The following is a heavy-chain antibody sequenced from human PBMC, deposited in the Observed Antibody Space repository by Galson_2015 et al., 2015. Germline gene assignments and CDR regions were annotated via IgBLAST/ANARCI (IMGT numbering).Heavy chain of an antibody. CDR1: GFTFDDYA. V-gene: IGHV3-9*01. CDR3: AKGNSYGVGVIDY. J-gene: IGHJ4*02. Sequence: SLRLSCAASGFTFDDYAMHWVRQAPGKGLEWVSGLSWNSGSIGYADSVKGRFTISRDSAKNSLYLQMNSLRAEDTALYYCAKGNSYGVGVIDYWGQGTLVTVSS. D-gene: IGHD1-26*01. CDR2: LSWNSGSI.